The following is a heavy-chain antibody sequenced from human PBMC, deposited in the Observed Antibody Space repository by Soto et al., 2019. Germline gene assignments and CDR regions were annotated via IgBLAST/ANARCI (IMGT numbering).Heavy chain of an antibody. D-gene: IGHD6-19*01. V-gene: IGHV4-39*01. CDR2: IYYSGSA. Sequence: PSETLSLTCTVSDGSFSTSSYYWSWIRQPPGKGLEWIGSIYYSGSAYYNPSLKSRVTISADTPKNQFSLQLSSVTAADTAVFYAAKHVSPMAARDYWGQGLLATVSS. CDR3: AKHVSPMAARDY. J-gene: IGHJ4*02. CDR1: DGSFSTSSYY.